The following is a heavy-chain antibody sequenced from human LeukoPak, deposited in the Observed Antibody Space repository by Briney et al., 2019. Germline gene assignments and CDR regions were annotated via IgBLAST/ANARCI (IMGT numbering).Heavy chain of an antibody. CDR3: ARVLTVRGVICWFDP. V-gene: IGHV4-39*07. J-gene: IGHJ5*02. CDR1: GGSISSSSYY. CDR2: IYYSGST. D-gene: IGHD3-10*01. Sequence: PSETLSLTCTVSGGSISSSSYYWGWIRQPPGKGLEWIGSIYYSGSTYYNPSLKSRVTISVDTSKNQFSLKLSSVTAADTAVYYCARVLTVRGVICWFDPWGQGTLVTVSS.